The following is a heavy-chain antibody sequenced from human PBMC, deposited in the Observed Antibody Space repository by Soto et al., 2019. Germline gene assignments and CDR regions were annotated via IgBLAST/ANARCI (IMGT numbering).Heavy chain of an antibody. V-gene: IGHV4-61*08. CDR3: ARTRNGGSWAAWF. J-gene: IGHJ4*02. CDR2: IIYNGAT. CDR1: GASVTSGGYY. Sequence: SETLSLTCTVSGASVTSGGYYWSWIRQPPGKGLVWIGFIIYNGATKYNPSLESRVTMSVDTSKNQFLLKLSSVTAADTAVYYCARTRNGGSWAAWFWGQGTLVTVSS. D-gene: IGHD2-15*01.